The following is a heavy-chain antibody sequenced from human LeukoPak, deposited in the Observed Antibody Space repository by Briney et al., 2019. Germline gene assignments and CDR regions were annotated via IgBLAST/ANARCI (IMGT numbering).Heavy chain of an antibody. V-gene: IGHV3-30*02. Sequence: GGSLRLSCAASGFSFSYSGMHWVRQAPGKGLEWVAAVWFGESSQSYPDSVKGRFTISRDNSKNTVWLEMNSLRVEDTAVYYCAKGGRDTSKYYFDYWGQGAQVTVSS. D-gene: IGHD1-26*01. CDR2: VWFGESSQ. CDR1: GFSFSYSG. CDR3: AKGGRDTSKYYFDY. J-gene: IGHJ4*02.